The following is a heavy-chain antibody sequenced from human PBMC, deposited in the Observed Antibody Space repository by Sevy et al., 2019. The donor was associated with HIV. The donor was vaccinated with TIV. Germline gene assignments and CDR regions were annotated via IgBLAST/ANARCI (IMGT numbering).Heavy chain of an antibody. CDR3: ARHFPIVVVPAAIPDYYYMDV. CDR2: IYYSGST. CDR1: GGSISSYY. D-gene: IGHD2-2*02. J-gene: IGHJ6*03. Sequence: ETLSLTCTVSGGSISSYYWSWIRQPPGKGLEWIGYIYYSGSTNYNPSLKSRVTISVDTSKNQFSLKLSSVTAADTAVYYCARHFPIVVVPAAIPDYYYMDVWGKGTTVTVSS. V-gene: IGHV4-59*08.